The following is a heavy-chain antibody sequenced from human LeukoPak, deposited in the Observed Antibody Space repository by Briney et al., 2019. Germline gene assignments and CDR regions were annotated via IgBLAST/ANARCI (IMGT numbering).Heavy chain of an antibody. Sequence: SETLSLTCTVSGGSISSYYWSWIRQPPGKGLEWIGYIYYSGSTNYNPSLKSRVTISVDTSKNQFSLKLSSVTAADTAVYYCALLSGQWLPRWGQGTLVTVSS. CDR3: ALLSGQWLPR. CDR2: IYYSGST. CDR1: GGSISSYY. J-gene: IGHJ4*02. D-gene: IGHD6-19*01. V-gene: IGHV4-59*01.